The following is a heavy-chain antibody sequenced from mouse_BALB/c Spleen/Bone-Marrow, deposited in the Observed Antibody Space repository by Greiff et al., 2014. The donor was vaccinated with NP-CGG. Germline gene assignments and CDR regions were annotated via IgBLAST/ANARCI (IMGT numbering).Heavy chain of an antibody. CDR2: INPSTGYT. V-gene: IGHV1-7*01. Sequence: VQLQQSGAELAKPGASVKMSCKASGYTFTSYWIHWVKQRPGQGLEWIGYINPSTGYTEYNQKFKDKATLTADKSSSTAYMQLSSLTSEDSAVYYCARSATMIFAYWGQGTLVTVSA. J-gene: IGHJ3*01. D-gene: IGHD2-4*01. CDR1: GYTFTSYW. CDR3: ARSATMIFAY.